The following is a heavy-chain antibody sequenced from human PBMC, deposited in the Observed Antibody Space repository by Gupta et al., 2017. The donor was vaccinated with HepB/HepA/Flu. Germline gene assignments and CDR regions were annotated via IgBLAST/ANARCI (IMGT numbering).Heavy chain of an antibody. CDR3: AKGVRPYYYGMDV. CDR1: GFTFSRYA. J-gene: IGHJ6*02. V-gene: IGHV3-23*01. Sequence: EVQLLESGGGLVQPGGSLRLSCAASGFTFSRYAVSWVRPAPGKGREWVSVISGSGGRTYYADSVKGRFTISRDNSKNTLYLQMNSLRAEDTAVYYCAKGVRPYYYGMDVWGQGTTVTVSS. CDR2: ISGSGGRT. D-gene: IGHD2-8*01.